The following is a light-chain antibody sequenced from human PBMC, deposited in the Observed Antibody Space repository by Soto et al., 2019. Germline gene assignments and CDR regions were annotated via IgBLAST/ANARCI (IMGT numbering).Light chain of an antibody. CDR1: QGISNC. V-gene: IGKV1-27*01. Sequence: DIQMTQSPSSLSASVGDRVTITFRASQGISNCLAWYQQKPGKVPKLLISAASTLQSWVPSRFSGSGSGTDFTLTMTSLQPLDLATCYWQRYSSVSTIGQGTLLESK. CDR3: QRYSSVST. CDR2: AAS. J-gene: IGKJ5*01.